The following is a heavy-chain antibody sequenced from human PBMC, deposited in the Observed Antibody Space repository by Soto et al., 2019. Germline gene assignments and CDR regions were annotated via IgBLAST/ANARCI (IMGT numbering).Heavy chain of an antibody. V-gene: IGHV4-59*01. CDR1: GGSISSYY. J-gene: IGHJ4*02. CDR3: AGRYGDAVDF. Sequence: QVQLQESGPGLVRPSETLSLTCTVSGGSISSYYWSWIRQPPGKGLEWIGYIYYSGSTNYNPSLKGRVAIPVDTSTAQFSLKLSSVAAADTAVYSCAGRYGDAVDFWGQGTLVTVSS. D-gene: IGHD4-17*01. CDR2: IYYSGST.